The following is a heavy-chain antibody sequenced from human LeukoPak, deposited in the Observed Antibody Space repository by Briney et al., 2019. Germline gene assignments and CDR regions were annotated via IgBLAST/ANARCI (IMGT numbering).Heavy chain of an antibody. CDR2: IYYSGST. V-gene: IGHV4-59*01. CDR3: ARGRYYFDY. J-gene: IGHJ4*02. Sequence: SETLPLTCTVSGGSISSYYWSWIRQPPGKGLEWIAYIYYSGSTNSNPSLKSRVTISVDTSKNQFSLKLSSVTAADTAVYYCARGRYYFDYWGQGTLVTVSS. CDR1: GGSISSYY. D-gene: IGHD3-10*01.